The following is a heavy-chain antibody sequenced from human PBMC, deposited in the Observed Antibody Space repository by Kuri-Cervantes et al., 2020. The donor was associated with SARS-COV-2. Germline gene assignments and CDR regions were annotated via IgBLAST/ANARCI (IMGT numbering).Heavy chain of an antibody. D-gene: IGHD2-21*01. CDR1: GGTFSSYA. J-gene: IGHJ4*02. Sequence: SVKVSCKASGGTFSSYAISWVRQAPGQGLEWMGGIIPIFGTANYAQKFQGRVTITTDESTSTAYMELSSLGSEDTAVYYCASGGYSYGWPSMAYCGGDCYSGFVYWGQGTLVTVSS. CDR2: IIPIFGTA. V-gene: IGHV1-69*05. CDR3: ASGGYSYGWPSMAYCGGDCYSGFVY.